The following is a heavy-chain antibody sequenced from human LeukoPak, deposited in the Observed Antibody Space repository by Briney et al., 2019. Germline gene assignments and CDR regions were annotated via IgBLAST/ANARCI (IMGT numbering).Heavy chain of an antibody. CDR2: IGPGGDI. CDR1: GFSFTAYS. CDR3: ARRFDS. V-gene: IGHV3-48*01. J-gene: IGHJ4*02. Sequence: GGSLRLSCVASGFSFTAYSMNWVRQAPGRGLEWISYIGPGGDIYYADSVTGRFIVSRDIAKNSLYLQMNGLRVEDTAVYYCARRFDSWGQGTLVTVSS.